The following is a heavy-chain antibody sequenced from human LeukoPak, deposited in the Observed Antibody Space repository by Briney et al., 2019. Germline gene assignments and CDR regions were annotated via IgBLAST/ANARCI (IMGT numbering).Heavy chain of an antibody. V-gene: IGHV3-48*03. CDR1: EFTFSRYE. D-gene: IGHD2-15*01. CDR2: ISSSGSTK. Sequence: GGSLRLSCAASEFTFSRYEMNWVRQAPGKGLEWVSYISSSGSTKYYADSVKGRFTISRDNANHSLFLQMNSLRAEDTAVYYCARVNGYCTGDRCYPRFDYWGQGTLVTVSS. CDR3: ARVNGYCTGDRCYPRFDY. J-gene: IGHJ4*02.